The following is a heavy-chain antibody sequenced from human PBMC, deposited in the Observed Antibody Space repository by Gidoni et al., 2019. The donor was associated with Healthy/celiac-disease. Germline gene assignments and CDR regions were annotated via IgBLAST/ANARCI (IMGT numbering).Heavy chain of an antibody. CDR1: GHSISSGYY. J-gene: IGHJ4*02. CDR2: IYHSGST. D-gene: IGHD1-26*01. V-gene: IGHV4-38-2*02. Sequence: QVQLQESGPGLVKPSETLSLTCTVSGHSISSGYYWGWIRQPPGKGLEWIGSIYHSGSTYYNPSLKSRVTISVDTSKNQFSLKLSSVTAADTAVYYCARHSEMGATFDYWGQGTLVTVSS. CDR3: ARHSEMGATFDY.